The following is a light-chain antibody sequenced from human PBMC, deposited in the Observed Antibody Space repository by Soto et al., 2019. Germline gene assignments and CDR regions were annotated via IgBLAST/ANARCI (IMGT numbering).Light chain of an antibody. V-gene: IGLV2-8*01. J-gene: IGLJ2*01. CDR3: SSYGGNNNVL. CDR1: SSDVGSYTL. Sequence: QSVLTQPASVSGSPRQSITISCTGTSSDVGSYTLVSWYQQHPGKAPKLMIYDVIKRPSGVPDRFSGSKSGNTASLTVSGLQAEDEADYYCSSYGGNNNVLFGGGTKVTVL. CDR2: DVI.